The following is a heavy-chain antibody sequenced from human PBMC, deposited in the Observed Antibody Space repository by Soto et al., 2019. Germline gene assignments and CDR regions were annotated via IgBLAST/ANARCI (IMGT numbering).Heavy chain of an antibody. CDR2: IHYSGSA. Sequence: SETLSLTCTVSGGSIRSENHCWSWIRQQPGKGLEWIGYIHYSGSAYYNPSLKSRVTISVDTSKNQFSLKLSSVTAADTAVYYCARSDIVATNFDYWGQGTLVTVSS. V-gene: IGHV4-61*01. CDR1: GGSIRSENHC. CDR3: ARSDIVATNFDY. D-gene: IGHD5-12*01. J-gene: IGHJ4*02.